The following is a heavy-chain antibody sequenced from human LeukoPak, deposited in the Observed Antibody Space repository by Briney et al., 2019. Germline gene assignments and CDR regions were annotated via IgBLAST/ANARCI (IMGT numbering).Heavy chain of an antibody. CDR3: ATGFWGYCSRNSCPLDN. V-gene: IGHV3-48*01. CDR1: GFTFSSYS. CDR2: IFSSGSTT. D-gene: IGHD2-2*01. J-gene: IGHJ4*02. Sequence: GGSLRLFCAASGFTFSSYSMNWVRQAPGKGLEWISYIFSSGSTTYYADSVKGRFTISRDNANNSVSLQMSSLRAEDTAVYYCATGFWGYCSRNSCPLDNWGQGTLVTVAS.